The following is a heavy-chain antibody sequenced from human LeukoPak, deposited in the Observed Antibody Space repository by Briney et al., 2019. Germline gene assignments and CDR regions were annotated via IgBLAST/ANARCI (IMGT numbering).Heavy chain of an antibody. D-gene: IGHD6-13*01. CDR2: TNPKNGGT. CDR3: ARRVTAASGFDY. Sequence: ASVKVSCKASGSTFTDYYIYWVRQAPGQGLEWMGWTNPKNGGTNYAQKFQGRVTMTSDTSISTAYMDLNSLKSDDTAVYYCARRVTAASGFDYWGQGTLVTVSS. J-gene: IGHJ4*02. CDR1: GSTFTDYY. V-gene: IGHV1-2*02.